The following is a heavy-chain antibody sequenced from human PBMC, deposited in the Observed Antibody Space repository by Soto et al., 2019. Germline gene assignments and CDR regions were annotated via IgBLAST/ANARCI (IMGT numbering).Heavy chain of an antibody. CDR3: AHTPVYCSSTSCYQRAFDI. CDR1: GFSLSTSGVG. J-gene: IGHJ3*02. V-gene: IGHV2-5*02. CDR2: IYWDDDK. Sequence: SGPTLVNPTQTLTLTCTFSGFSLSTSGVGVGWIRQPPGKALEWLALIYWDDDKRYSPSLKSRLTITKDTSKNQVVLTMTNMDPVDTATYYCAHTPVYCSSTSCYQRAFDIWGQGTMVT. D-gene: IGHD2-2*01.